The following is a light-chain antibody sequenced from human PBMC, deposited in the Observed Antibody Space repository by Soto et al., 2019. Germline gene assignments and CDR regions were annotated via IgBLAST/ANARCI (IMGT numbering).Light chain of an antibody. CDR2: END. J-gene: IGLJ2*01. CDR1: TSNIGYNF. CDR3: ATWESSLGIAV. Sequence: QSVLTQPPSVSAAPGQRVTISCSGSTSNIGYNFVSWYQQFPGAAPKLLIFENDKRVSGTPDRFSGSKSGTSGTLAITGLQTGDEGGYYFATWESSLGIAVFGGGTKVTVL. V-gene: IGLV1-51*02.